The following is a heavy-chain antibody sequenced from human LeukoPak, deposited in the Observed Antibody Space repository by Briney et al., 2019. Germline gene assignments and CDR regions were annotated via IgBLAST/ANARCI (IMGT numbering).Heavy chain of an antibody. V-gene: IGHV3-7*01. CDR2: IKQDGSER. CDR3: ARESSGYSIDY. J-gene: IGHJ4*02. CDR1: GFTFSSYW. Sequence: GGSLRLSCAASGFTFSSYWMSWVRQAPGKGLEWVANIKQDGSERYYVDSVKGRFTISRDNAKNSVYLQMNSLRAEDTAVYYCARESSGYSIDYWGQATLVTVSS. D-gene: IGHD3-22*01.